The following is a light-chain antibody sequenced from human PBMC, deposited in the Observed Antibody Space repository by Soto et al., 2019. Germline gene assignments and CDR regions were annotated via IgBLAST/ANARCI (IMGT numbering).Light chain of an antibody. Sequence: QFVLTQPASVSGSPGQSITISCTGTSSDVGGYNYVSWYQQHPGKAPKLMIYEVSNRTSGVPNRFSVSKSGNTASLTISGLQAEDEADYDCNSYTHSSTHAYVFGTGTKLTVL. CDR1: SSDVGGYNY. J-gene: IGLJ1*01. V-gene: IGLV2-14*01. CDR3: NSYTHSSTHAYV. CDR2: EVS.